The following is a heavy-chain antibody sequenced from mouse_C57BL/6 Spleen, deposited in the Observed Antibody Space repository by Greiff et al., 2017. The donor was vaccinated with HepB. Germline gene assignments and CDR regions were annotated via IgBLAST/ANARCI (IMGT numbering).Heavy chain of an antibody. D-gene: IGHD2-4*01. V-gene: IGHV1-18*01. CDR3: ARNPYDYSYFDY. Sequence: VHVKQSGPELVKPGASVKIPCKASGYTFTDYNMDWVKQSHGKSLEWIGDINPNNGGTIYNQKFKGKATLTVDKSSSTAYMELRSLTSEDTAVYYCARNPYDYSYFDYWGQGTTLTVSS. J-gene: IGHJ2*01. CDR1: GYTFTDYN. CDR2: INPNNGGT.